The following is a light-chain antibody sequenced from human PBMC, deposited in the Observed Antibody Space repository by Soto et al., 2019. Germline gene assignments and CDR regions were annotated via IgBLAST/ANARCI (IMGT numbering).Light chain of an antibody. Sequence: ILLTQSPVTLSLSPGQIATLSCRPSQSISTYLAWYQVKPGQAPRLFIYDASSRATGVPARFSGSGSGTDFILTISSLEPEDVAVYYCQQRSQWPPMTFGQGTRLEIK. J-gene: IGKJ5*01. CDR3: QQRSQWPPMT. CDR2: DAS. V-gene: IGKV3-11*01. CDR1: QSISTY.